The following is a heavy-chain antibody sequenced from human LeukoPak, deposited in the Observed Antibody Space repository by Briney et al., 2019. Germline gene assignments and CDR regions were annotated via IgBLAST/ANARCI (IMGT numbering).Heavy chain of an antibody. Sequence: GGSLRLSCAASGFTFSGYNMNWVRQAPGKGLEWVSSISSSSSYIYYADSVKGRFTISRGNAKNSVYLQMNSLRAEDTAVYYCARDIKGQYQDAFDIWGQGTMVTVSS. D-gene: IGHD2-2*01. V-gene: IGHV3-21*01. CDR1: GFTFSGYN. CDR2: ISSSSSYI. J-gene: IGHJ3*02. CDR3: ARDIKGQYQDAFDI.